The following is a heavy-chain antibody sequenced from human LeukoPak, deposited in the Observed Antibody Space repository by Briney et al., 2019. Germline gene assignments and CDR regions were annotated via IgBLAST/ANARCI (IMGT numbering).Heavy chain of an antibody. D-gene: IGHD2-21*01. CDR1: GFTFYDYA. J-gene: IGHJ4*02. CDR3: AKDRGD. V-gene: IGHV3-9*01. Sequence: GGSLRLSCAASGFTFYDYAMICVREAPGKGLELVSRISWNSGSIGYADSVKSRFTISRDNAKNSLYLQMTSLRAEDTALYSCAKDRGDWGQGTLVTASS. CDR2: ISWNSGSI.